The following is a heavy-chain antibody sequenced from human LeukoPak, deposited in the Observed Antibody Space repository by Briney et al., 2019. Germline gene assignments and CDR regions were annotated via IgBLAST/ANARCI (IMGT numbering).Heavy chain of an antibody. D-gene: IGHD5-18*01. Sequence: GGPLRLSCAASGFAFSSYSMNWVRQAQGKGLEWVSSISSSSSYIYYADSVKGRFTISRDNAKNSLYLQMNSLRAEDTAVYYCARWDDTYSYGSFSDFDYWGQGTLVTVSS. CDR3: ARWDDTYSYGSFSDFDY. V-gene: IGHV3-21*01. CDR1: GFAFSSYS. CDR2: ISSSSSYI. J-gene: IGHJ4*02.